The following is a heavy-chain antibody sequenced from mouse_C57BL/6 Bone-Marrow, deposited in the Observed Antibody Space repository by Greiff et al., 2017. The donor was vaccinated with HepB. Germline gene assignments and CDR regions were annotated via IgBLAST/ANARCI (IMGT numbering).Heavy chain of an antibody. J-gene: IGHJ3*01. CDR1: GYTFTSYW. CDR3: AITAQATPFAY. CDR2: IHPNSGST. Sequence: VQLQQPGAELVKPGASVKLSCKASGYTFTSYWMHWVKQGPGQGLEWIGMIHPNSGSTNYNEKFKSKATLTVDKSSSTAYMQLSSLTSEDSAVYYCAITAQATPFAYWGRGTRVTVSA. V-gene: IGHV1-64*01. D-gene: IGHD3-2*02.